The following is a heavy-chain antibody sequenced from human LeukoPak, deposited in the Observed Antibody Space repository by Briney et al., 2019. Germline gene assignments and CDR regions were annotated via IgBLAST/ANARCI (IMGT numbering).Heavy chain of an antibody. Sequence: ASVKVSCKASGYTFTGYYMHWVRQAPGQGLEWMGWINPNSGGTNYAQKFQGRVTMTRDTSISTAYMELSRLRSDDTAVYYCASYIGITMAEGAFDIWGQGTMVTVSS. CDR1: GYTFTGYY. D-gene: IGHD3-10*01. V-gene: IGHV1-2*02. CDR2: INPNSGGT. J-gene: IGHJ3*02. CDR3: ASYIGITMAEGAFDI.